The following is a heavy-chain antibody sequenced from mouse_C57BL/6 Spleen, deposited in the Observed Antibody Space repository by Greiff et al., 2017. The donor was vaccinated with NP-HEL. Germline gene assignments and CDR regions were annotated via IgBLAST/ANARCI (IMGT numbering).Heavy chain of an antibody. CDR3: ARDSSGIDAMDY. CDR1: GFNIKNPY. CDR2: IDSANGHT. Sequence: EVQLQQSVAELVRPGASVKLSCTASGFNIKNPYMHWVKQRPEQGLEWIGRIDSANGHTKYAPKFQGKATITADTSSNTAYLQLSSLTSEDTAIYYCARDSSGIDAMDYWGQGTSVTVSS. D-gene: IGHD3-2*02. V-gene: IGHV14-3*01. J-gene: IGHJ4*01.